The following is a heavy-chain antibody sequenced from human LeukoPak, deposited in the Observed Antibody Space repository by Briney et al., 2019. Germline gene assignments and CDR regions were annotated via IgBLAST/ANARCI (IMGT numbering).Heavy chain of an antibody. CDR1: GYTFTSYD. CDR3: ARGQQWLVVESFFDY. D-gene: IGHD6-19*01. Sequence: ASVKVFCKASGYTFTSYDINWVRQATGQGLEWMGWMNPNSGNTGYAQKFQGRVTITRNTSISTAYMELSSLRSEDTAVYYCARGQQWLVVESFFDYWGQGTLVTVSS. V-gene: IGHV1-8*03. CDR2: MNPNSGNT. J-gene: IGHJ4*02.